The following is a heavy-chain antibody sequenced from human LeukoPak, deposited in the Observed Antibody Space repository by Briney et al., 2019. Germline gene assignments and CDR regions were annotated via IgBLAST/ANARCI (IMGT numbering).Heavy chain of an antibody. Sequence: SETLSLTCTVSGGSLRSSGHWWVWIRQPPGKGLEWIGSIHYSGKVYYNPSLKSRVTTSVDTSTDQFSLRLSSASAADTAIYYCARQSGDQSSAWYFDAWGQGTLVTVSS. CDR1: GGSLRSSGHW. D-gene: IGHD6-19*01. CDR2: IHYSGKV. J-gene: IGHJ4*02. CDR3: ARQSGDQSSAWYFDA. V-gene: IGHV4-39*01.